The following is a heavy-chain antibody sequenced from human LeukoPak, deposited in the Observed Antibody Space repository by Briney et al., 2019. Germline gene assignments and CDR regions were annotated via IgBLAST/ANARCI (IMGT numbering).Heavy chain of an antibody. D-gene: IGHD3-22*01. CDR1: GFTFISHE. CDR2: ISSRIDTI. J-gene: IGHJ4*02. V-gene: IGHV3-48*03. Sequence: GGSLRLSCATSGFTFISHEMSWLRQAPGKGLQWIAYISSRIDTIYYAESVKGRFTVSRDYSKDSLHLQMISLRAEDTAVYYCARDRRTNSWANDRFDYWGQGTLVTVSS. CDR3: ARDRRTNSWANDRFDY.